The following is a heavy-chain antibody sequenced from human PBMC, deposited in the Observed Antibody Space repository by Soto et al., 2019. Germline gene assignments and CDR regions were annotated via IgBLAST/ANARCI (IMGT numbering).Heavy chain of an antibody. Sequence: GASVKVSCKASGYTFTDYSMHWVRQAPGQGLEWMGWINPNSGATNYAQKFQGRITMTRDTSITTAYMEMSRLRSDDTADTAIYYCARSLKRADAFDIWGQGTMVTVSS. CDR1: GYTFTDYS. J-gene: IGHJ3*02. CDR2: INPNSGAT. V-gene: IGHV1-2*02. CDR3: ARSLKRADAFDI.